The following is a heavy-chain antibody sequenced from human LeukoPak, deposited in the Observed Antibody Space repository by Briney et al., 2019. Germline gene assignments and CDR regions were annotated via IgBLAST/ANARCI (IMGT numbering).Heavy chain of an antibody. CDR1: GGSLSSTNYY. CDR3: ASGAHLGYSGYAYFGF. J-gene: IGHJ4*02. CDR2: IYYSGSA. Sequence: PSETLSLTCTVSGGSLSSTNYYWGWIRQPPGKGLEWIGTIYYSGSAYYNPSLKSRVTISVDTSKNQFSLRLSSVTASDTAVYYCASGAHLGYSGYAYFGFWGQGTLVTVSS. D-gene: IGHD5-12*01. V-gene: IGHV4-39*07.